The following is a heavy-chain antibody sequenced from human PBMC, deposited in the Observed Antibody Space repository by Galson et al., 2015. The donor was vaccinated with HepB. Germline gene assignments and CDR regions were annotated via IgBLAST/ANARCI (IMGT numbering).Heavy chain of an antibody. CDR3: ARAFSGDWEGAYLRY. Sequence: SLRLSCAASGFTFSDHYMDWVRQAPGKGLGWVGRTRNKANSYTTEYAASVKGRFTISRDDLKNSLYLQMNSLKTEDTAVYYCARAFSGDWEGAYLRYWGQGTLVTVSS. CDR2: TRNKANSYTT. D-gene: IGHD2-21*02. J-gene: IGHJ4*02. V-gene: IGHV3-72*01. CDR1: GFTFSDHY.